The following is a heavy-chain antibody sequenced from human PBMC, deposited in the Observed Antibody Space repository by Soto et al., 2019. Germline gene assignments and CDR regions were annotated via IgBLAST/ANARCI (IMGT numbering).Heavy chain of an antibody. CDR2: ISGSAGNT. Sequence: GGSLRLSCTASGFTFNTYAMSWVRQAPGKGLEWVSAISGSAGNTYYADSMKGRFTISRDNSKNTLYLQMNRLRVEDTAVYYCAKGSVLRLLEWLLFDSWGQGALVTVSS. D-gene: IGHD3-3*01. CDR1: GFTFNTYA. CDR3: AKGSVLRLLEWLLFDS. V-gene: IGHV3-23*01. J-gene: IGHJ4*02.